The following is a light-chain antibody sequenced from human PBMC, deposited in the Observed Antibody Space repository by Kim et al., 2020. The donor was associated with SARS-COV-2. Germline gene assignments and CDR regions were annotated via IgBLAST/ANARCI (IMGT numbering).Light chain of an antibody. Sequence: DIQMTQSPSTLSASVGDRVTITCRASQSISSWLAWYQQKPGKAPNLLIYKASSLESGVPSRFSGSGSGTEFTLTISSLQPDDFATYYCQQYNSYLSTFGRGTKVDIK. CDR1: QSISSW. CDR2: KAS. CDR3: QQYNSYLST. V-gene: IGKV1-5*03. J-gene: IGKJ1*01.